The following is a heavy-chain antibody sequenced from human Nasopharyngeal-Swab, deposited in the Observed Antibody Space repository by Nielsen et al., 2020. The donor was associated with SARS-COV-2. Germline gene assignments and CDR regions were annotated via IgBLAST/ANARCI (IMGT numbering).Heavy chain of an antibody. Sequence: VRQAPGQGLEWMGWINPNSGGTNYAQKFQGWVTMTRDTSISTAYMELSRLRSDDTAVYYCARDGRGYSYASFYYYYYGMDVWGQGTTVTVSS. CDR2: INPNSGGT. J-gene: IGHJ6*02. CDR3: ARDGRGYSYASFYYYYYGMDV. D-gene: IGHD5-18*01. V-gene: IGHV1-2*04.